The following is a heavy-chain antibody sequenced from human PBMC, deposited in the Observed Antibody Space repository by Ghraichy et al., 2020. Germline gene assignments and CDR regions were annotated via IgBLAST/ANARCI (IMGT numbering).Heavy chain of an antibody. V-gene: IGHV3-23*01. D-gene: IGHD6-6*01. CDR2: ISGSGGST. CDR1: GFTFSSYA. CDR3: AKGNLRWGYRSYNWFDP. J-gene: IGHJ5*02. Sequence: SCAASGFTFSSYAMSWVRQAPGKGLEWVSAISGSGGSTYYADSVKGRFTISRDNSKNTLYLQMNSLRAEDTAVYYCAKGNLRWGYRSYNWFDPWGQGTLVTVSS.